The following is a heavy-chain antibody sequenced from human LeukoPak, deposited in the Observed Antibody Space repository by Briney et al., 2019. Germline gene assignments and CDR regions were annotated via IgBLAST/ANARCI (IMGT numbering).Heavy chain of an antibody. Sequence: GGSLRLSCAASGFTFSSYSMNWVRQAPGKGLEWVSSISSSSSYIYYADSVKGRFTISRDNTKNSLYLQMNSLRAEDTAVYYCARAVAGKKLYYFDYWGQGTLVTVSS. CDR2: ISSSSSYI. CDR1: GFTFSSYS. CDR3: ARAVAGKKLYYFDY. D-gene: IGHD6-19*01. J-gene: IGHJ4*02. V-gene: IGHV3-21*01.